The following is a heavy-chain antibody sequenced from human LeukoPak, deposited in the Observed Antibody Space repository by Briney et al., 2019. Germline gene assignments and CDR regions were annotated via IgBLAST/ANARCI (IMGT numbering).Heavy chain of an antibody. CDR3: AREELERYFGIDAFDI. J-gene: IGHJ3*02. CDR1: GGTFSSYA. Sequence: ASVKVSCKASGGTFSSYAISLVRQALGQGLEWMGRIIPIFGTANYAQKFQGRVTITTDESTSTAYMELSSLRSEDTAVYYCAREELERYFGIDAFDIWGQGTMVTVSS. D-gene: IGHD3-9*01. V-gene: IGHV1-69*05. CDR2: IIPIFGTA.